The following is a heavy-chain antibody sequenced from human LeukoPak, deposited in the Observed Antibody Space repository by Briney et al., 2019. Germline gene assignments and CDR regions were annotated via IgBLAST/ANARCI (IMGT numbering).Heavy chain of an antibody. D-gene: IGHD6-6*01. Sequence: PGGSLRLSCTASGFTFSSYSMNWVRQGAGKGLEWVSSISSGSKYIYYADSVKGRITISRDNARNSLYLQMNSLRAEDTAVYYCARASPQYSSSDYWGQGTLVTVSS. V-gene: IGHV3-21*01. J-gene: IGHJ4*02. CDR1: GFTFSSYS. CDR2: ISSGSKYI. CDR3: ARASPQYSSSDY.